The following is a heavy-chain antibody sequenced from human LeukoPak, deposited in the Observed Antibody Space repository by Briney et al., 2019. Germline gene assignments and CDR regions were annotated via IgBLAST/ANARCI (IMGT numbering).Heavy chain of an antibody. V-gene: IGHV4-38-2*01. CDR2: IYHSGST. J-gene: IGHJ4*02. D-gene: IGHD3-10*01. Sequence: PSETLSLTCAVSGYSISSGYYWGWIRQPPGKGLEWIGSIYHSGSTYYNPSLKSRVTISVDTSKNQFSLKLSSVTAAATAVYDCASRGDIIDYGAQETLVTVPS. CDR1: GYSISSGYY. CDR3: ASRGDIIDY.